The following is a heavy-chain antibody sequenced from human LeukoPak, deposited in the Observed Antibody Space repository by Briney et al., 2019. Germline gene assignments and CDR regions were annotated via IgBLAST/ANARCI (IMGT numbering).Heavy chain of an antibody. D-gene: IGHD3-3*01. V-gene: IGHV3-64*04. J-gene: IGHJ6*02. CDR3: AKGDYDFWSGYFDLGYYYYGMDV. Sequence: GGSLRLSCSASGLTFNTYAMYWVRQAPGKGLEYVSPISSNGGSTYYADSVKGRFTISRDNSKNTLYLQMNSLRAEDTAVYYCAKGDYDFWSGYFDLGYYYYGMDVWGQGTTVTVSS. CDR2: ISSNGGST. CDR1: GLTFNTYA.